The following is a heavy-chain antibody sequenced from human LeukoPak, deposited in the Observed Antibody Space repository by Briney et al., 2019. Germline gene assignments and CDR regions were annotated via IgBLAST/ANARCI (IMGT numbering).Heavy chain of an antibody. J-gene: IGHJ4*02. Sequence: GGSLRLSCAASGFTVRSNYMSWVRQGPGKGLECVSVISNDGDTYYADSVKGRFTISRDTSKNTLSLQMNSLMAEDTAVYYCAGDKTTGGWYEFDYWGQGTLVTVSS. V-gene: IGHV3-53*01. D-gene: IGHD6-19*01. CDR3: AGDKTTGGWYEFDY. CDR1: GFTVRSNY. CDR2: ISNDGDT.